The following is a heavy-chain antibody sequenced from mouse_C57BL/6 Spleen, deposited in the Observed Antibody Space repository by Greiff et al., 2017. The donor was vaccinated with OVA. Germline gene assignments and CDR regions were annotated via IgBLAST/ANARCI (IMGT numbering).Heavy chain of an antibody. J-gene: IGHJ4*01. CDR2: IDPSDSYT. V-gene: IGHV1-50*01. Sequence: QVQLQQPGAELVKPGASVKLSCKASGYTFTSYWMQWVKQRPGQGLEWIGEIDPSDSYTNYNQKFKGKATLTVDTSSSTAYMQLSSLTSEDSAVYYCARGTTVVPMDYWGQGTSVTVSS. D-gene: IGHD1-1*01. CDR3: ARGTTVVPMDY. CDR1: GYTFTSYW.